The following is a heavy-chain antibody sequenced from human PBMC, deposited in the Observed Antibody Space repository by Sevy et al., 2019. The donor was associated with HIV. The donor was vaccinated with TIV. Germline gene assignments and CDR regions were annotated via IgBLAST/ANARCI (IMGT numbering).Heavy chain of an antibody. V-gene: IGHV3-15*01. D-gene: IGHD3-16*01. CDR2: IKSKTDGGTT. CDR3: TTDGGRWGIYGY. Sequence: GESLKISCAASGFTFSNAWMSWVRQAPGKGLEWVGRIKSKTDGGTTDYDAPVKGRFTISRDESKNTLYLQMNSLKTEDTAVYYCTTDGGRWGIYGYWGQGTLVTVSS. J-gene: IGHJ4*02. CDR1: GFTFSNAW.